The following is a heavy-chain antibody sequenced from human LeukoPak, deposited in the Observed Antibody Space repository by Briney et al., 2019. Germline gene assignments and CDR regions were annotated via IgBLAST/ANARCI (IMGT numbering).Heavy chain of an antibody. CDR3: ARGYVLLWFGELSYFDY. Sequence: QPGGSLRLSCAASGFTFSSYEMNWVRQAPGKGLEWVSYISSSGSTIYYADSVKGRFTISRDNAKNSLYLQMNSLRAEDTAVYYCARGYVLLWFGELSYFDYWGQGTLVTVSS. D-gene: IGHD3-10*01. V-gene: IGHV3-48*03. J-gene: IGHJ4*02. CDR1: GFTFSSYE. CDR2: ISSSGSTI.